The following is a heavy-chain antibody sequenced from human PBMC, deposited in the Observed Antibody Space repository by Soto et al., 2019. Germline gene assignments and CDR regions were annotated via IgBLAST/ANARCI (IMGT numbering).Heavy chain of an antibody. D-gene: IGHD1-26*01. Sequence: TLCFSCALSGCYPGSGIYYWSWIRQRPGKGLEWTGYIYYSGSTSYNPSLESRLDLSIDASKSQFSLNLRSVTAADTAVYFCARVRIAGALPFDYWGQEALVTVSS. CDR1: GCYPGSGIYY. J-gene: IGHJ4*02. V-gene: IGHV4-31*11. CDR2: IYYSGST. CDR3: ARVRIAGALPFDY.